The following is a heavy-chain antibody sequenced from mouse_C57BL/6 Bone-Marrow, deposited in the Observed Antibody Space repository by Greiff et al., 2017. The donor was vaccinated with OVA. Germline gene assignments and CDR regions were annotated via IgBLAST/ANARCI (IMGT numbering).Heavy chain of an antibody. J-gene: IGHJ4*01. V-gene: IGHV1-69*01. D-gene: IGHD6-1*01. CDR1: GYNFTSYW. CDR2: IDPSDSYT. Sequence: VQLQQSGAELVMPGASVKLSCNASGYNFTSYWMHWVKQRTGHGLEWIGEIDPSDSYTNYNQKFKGKSTLTVDESSLTAYLQLSSLTSEDSAVYVLARNDRQAKDYWGQGTSVTVSS. CDR3: ARNDRQAKDY.